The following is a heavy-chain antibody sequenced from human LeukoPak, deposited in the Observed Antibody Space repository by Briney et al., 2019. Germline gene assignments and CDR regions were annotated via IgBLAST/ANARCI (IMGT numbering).Heavy chain of an antibody. V-gene: IGHV3-23*01. Sequence: GGSLRLSCAASGFTFNNYAMSWVRQAPGKGLEWVSAISDNGGDTKYADSVKGRFTISRDNSKNTLYLQMNSLRVEDTAIYYCGKDWKFDSWGQGTLVTVSS. CDR1: GFTFNNYA. J-gene: IGHJ4*02. CDR3: GKDWKFDS. D-gene: IGHD1-1*01. CDR2: ISDNGGDT.